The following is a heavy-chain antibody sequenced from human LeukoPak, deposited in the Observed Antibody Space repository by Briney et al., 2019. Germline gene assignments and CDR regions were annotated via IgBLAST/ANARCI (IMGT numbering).Heavy chain of an antibody. CDR2: ISSSSSTI. J-gene: IGHJ6*03. Sequence: PGGSLRLSCAASGFTFSSYSMNWVRQAPGKGLEWVSYISSSSSTIYYADSVKGRFTISRDNAKNSLYLQMNSLRAEDTAVYYCARERDPNYYYYYYMDVWGKGTTVTISS. D-gene: IGHD5-24*01. CDR1: GFTFSSYS. CDR3: ARERDPNYYYYYYMDV. V-gene: IGHV3-48*01.